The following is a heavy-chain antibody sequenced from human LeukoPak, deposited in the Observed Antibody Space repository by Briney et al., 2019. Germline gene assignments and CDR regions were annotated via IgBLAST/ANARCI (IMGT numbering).Heavy chain of an antibody. V-gene: IGHV3-23*01. J-gene: IGHJ4*02. Sequence: GGSLRLSCADSGFTFSDYYMSWVRQAPGKGLEWVSSISGTGVTAYYADSVKGRFAISRDNSKNTLYLQMSSLRAEDTALYYCAKDQRFGDLDDYRGQGTLVTVSS. CDR3: AKDQRFGDLDDY. CDR1: GFTFSDYY. CDR2: ISGTGVTA. D-gene: IGHD3-10*01.